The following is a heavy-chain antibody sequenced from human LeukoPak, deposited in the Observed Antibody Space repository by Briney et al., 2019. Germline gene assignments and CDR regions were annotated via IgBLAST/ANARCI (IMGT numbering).Heavy chain of an antibody. CDR3: ARGVGRGYDFWSGYNYYYYMDV. J-gene: IGHJ6*03. CDR1: GYTFTSYY. D-gene: IGHD3-3*01. Sequence: ASVKVSCKASGYTFTSYYMHWVRQAPGQGLEWMGIINPSGGSTSYAQKFQGRVTMTTDTSTSTAYMELRSLRSDDTAVYYCARGVGRGYDFWSGYNYYYYMDVWGKGTTVTVSS. CDR2: INPSGGST. V-gene: IGHV1-46*01.